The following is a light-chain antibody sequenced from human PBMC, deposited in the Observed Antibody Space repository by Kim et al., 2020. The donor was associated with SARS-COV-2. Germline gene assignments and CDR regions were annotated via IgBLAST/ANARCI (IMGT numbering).Light chain of an antibody. CDR1: QSINADF. CDR2: GTT. Sequence: SPGERATLSCRASQSINADFFAWYQQRPGQPPRLLIYGTTKRATGVPERFSGSGSGTDFTLTISRLDPEDFAVYYCQQYGSAPPYNFGQGTKLEI. J-gene: IGKJ2*01. V-gene: IGKV3-20*01. CDR3: QQYGSAPPYN.